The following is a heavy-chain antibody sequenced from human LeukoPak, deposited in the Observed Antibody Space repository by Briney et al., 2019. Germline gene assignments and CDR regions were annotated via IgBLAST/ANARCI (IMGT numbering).Heavy chain of an antibody. CDR2: ISSGSGRI. D-gene: IGHD2-15*01. CDR1: GFTFGTYS. Sequence: GGSLRLSCAASGFTFGTYSMNWVRQAPGKGLEWVSYISSGSGRIYYADSVKGRFTISRDNAKNSLYLQKDSLRDEDTAAYYCARDSLVDAFDIWGQGTMVTVSS. J-gene: IGHJ3*02. CDR3: ARDSLVDAFDI. V-gene: IGHV3-48*02.